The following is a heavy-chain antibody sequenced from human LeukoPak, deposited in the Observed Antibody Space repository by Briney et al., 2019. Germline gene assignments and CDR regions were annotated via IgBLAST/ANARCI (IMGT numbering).Heavy chain of an antibody. D-gene: IGHD4-23*01. CDR2: NRGKYYGGTT. J-gene: IGHJ4*02. V-gene: IGHV3-49*04. CDR3: CRHGVGNSLEY. CDR1: VFTFDTYA. Sequence: PGGSLLLSCGTPVFTFDTYALTWVRQAPGKGLEMLGHNRGKYYGGTTEYAASVKGRFTISTDDSKSIVYLQMNSLTIEDTALYYCCRHGVGNSLEYWGEGTLVTVSS.